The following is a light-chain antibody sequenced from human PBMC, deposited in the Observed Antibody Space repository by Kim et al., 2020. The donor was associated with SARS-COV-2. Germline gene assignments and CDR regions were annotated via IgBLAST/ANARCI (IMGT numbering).Light chain of an antibody. V-gene: IGKV3-15*01. J-gene: IGKJ4*01. CDR1: QSVSSN. CDR3: LQYHNWPPLT. CDR2: EVY. Sequence: SPGARVTLSCGASQSVSSNLAWYQQKPGQAPRLLIYEVYNRATGIPDRFSGSGSGRQFTLTINSLQSEDFGIYYCLQYHNWPPLTFGGGTKVDIK.